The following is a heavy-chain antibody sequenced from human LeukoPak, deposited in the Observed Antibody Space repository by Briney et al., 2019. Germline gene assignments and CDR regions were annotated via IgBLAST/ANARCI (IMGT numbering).Heavy chain of an antibody. CDR3: ARRYCTNGVCYHFDY. Sequence: GESLKISCKGSGYSFTSYWIGWVRQMPGKGLEWMGTIYPGDSDTRYSPSFHGQVTISADKSISTAYLQWSSLKASDTAMYYCARRYCTNGVCYHFDYWGQGTLVTVSS. CDR2: IYPGDSDT. V-gene: IGHV5-51*01. J-gene: IGHJ4*02. CDR1: GYSFTSYW. D-gene: IGHD2-8*01.